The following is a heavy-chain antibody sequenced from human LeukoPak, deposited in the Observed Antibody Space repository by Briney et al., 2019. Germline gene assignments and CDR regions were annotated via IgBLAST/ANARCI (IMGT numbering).Heavy chain of an antibody. CDR2: ISPDGSSE. CDR1: GFTFNIYS. J-gene: IGHJ6*02. CDR3: ARCIVVVPVVRGGGYYGMDV. D-gene: IGHD2-2*01. V-gene: IGHV3-30*04. Sequence: GGSLRLSCAASGFTFNIYSMHWVRQAPGKGLEWVAVISPDGSSENYADSVRGRFTISRDNAKKTLYLQLNSLRPEDTAVYYCARCIVVVPVVRGGGYYGMDVWGQGTTVTVSS.